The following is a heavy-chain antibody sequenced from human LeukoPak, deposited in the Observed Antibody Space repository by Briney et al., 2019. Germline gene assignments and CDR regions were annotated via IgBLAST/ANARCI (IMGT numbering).Heavy chain of an antibody. Sequence: ASVAVSCKASGYTFTSYYMHWVQQAPGQGLEWMGIINPSGGSTSYAQKFQGRVTMTRDTSTSTVYMELSSLRSEDTAVYYCARGSSGWYYFDYWGQGTLVTVSS. J-gene: IGHJ4*02. CDR3: ARGSSGWYYFDY. CDR1: GYTFTSYY. V-gene: IGHV1-46*01. D-gene: IGHD6-19*01. CDR2: INPSGGST.